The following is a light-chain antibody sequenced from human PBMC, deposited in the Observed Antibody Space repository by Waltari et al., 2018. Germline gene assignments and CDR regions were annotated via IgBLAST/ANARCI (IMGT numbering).Light chain of an antibody. V-gene: IGKV3-15*01. CDR2: GAS. J-gene: IGKJ4*01. CDR3: QQYYSNLVT. Sequence: DKVMTQSPATLSVSPGERATLSCRASQNVGSGLAWYQQKPGQPPRLLIYGASTRATGVPARFSGSGSGTEFTLTIDSLQSEDVAVYSCQQYYSNLVTFGGGTKVEIK. CDR1: QNVGSG.